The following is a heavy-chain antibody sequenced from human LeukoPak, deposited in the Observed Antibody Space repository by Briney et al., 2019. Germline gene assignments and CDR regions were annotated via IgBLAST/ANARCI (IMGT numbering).Heavy chain of an antibody. J-gene: IGHJ3*02. CDR1: GGSISSGSYY. CDR2: IYTSGST. CDR3: AREGPHYYGSGSYSVVGAFDI. Sequence: PSETLPLTCTDSGGSISSGSYYWSWLRQPAGKGLEWIGRIYTSGSTNYNPSLKSRVTISVDTSKNQFSLKLSSVTAADTAVYYCAREGPHYYGSGSYSVVGAFDIWGQGTMVTVSS. D-gene: IGHD3-10*01. V-gene: IGHV4-61*02.